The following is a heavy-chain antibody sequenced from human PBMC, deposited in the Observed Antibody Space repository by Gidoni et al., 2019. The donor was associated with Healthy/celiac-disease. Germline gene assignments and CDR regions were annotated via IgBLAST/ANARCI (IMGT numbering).Heavy chain of an antibody. CDR3: AKDWKEVDTAMVMFDY. D-gene: IGHD5-18*01. CDR1: GFTFSSYA. J-gene: IGHJ4*02. CDR2: ISGSGGST. Sequence: EVQLLESGGGLVQPGGSLRLSCAASGFTFSSYAMSWVRQAPGKGLEWVSAISGSGGSTYYADSVKGRFTISRDNSNNTLYLQMNSLRAEDTAVYYCAKDWKEVDTAMVMFDYWGQGTLVTVSS. V-gene: IGHV3-23*01.